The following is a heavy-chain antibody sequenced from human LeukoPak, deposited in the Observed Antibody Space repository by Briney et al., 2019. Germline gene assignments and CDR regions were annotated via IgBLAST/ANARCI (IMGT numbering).Heavy chain of an antibody. J-gene: IGHJ4*02. V-gene: IGHV3-48*03. CDR1: RFTYNSYE. D-gene: IGHD3-10*01. CDR2: ISSSGSTI. Sequence: GVPLTLSCTASRFTYNSYEVQCLPQAPGGARVGVTYISSSGSTIYCAGSVKGRFTISRDNAKNSLYPQMNSLRGEDTAVYYCARVTDGDSGAFDYWGQGTLVTVSS. CDR3: ARVTDGDSGAFDY.